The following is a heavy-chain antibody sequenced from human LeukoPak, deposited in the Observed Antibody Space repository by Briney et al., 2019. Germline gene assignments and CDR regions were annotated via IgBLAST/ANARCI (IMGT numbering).Heavy chain of an antibody. CDR3: ARSRDSSGYYLFDY. J-gene: IGHJ4*02. CDR2: IYYSGST. Sequence: SETLSLTCAVYGGSFSGYYWSWIRQPPGKGLEWIGYIYYSGSTYYNPSLKSRVTISVDTSKNQFSLKLSSVTAADTAVYYCARSRDSSGYYLFDYWGQGTLVTVSS. CDR1: GGSFSGYY. D-gene: IGHD3-22*01. V-gene: IGHV4-34*09.